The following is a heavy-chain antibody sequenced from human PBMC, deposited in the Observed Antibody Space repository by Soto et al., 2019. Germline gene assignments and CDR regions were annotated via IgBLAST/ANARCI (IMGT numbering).Heavy chain of an antibody. Sequence: LSLTCTVSGGSISSYYWSWIRQPPGKGLEWIGYIYYSGSTNYNPSLKSRVTISVDTSKNQFSLKLSSVTAADTAVYYCARDSRVVVAAYSLLGMDVWGQGTTVTVSS. CDR1: GGSISSYY. CDR3: ARDSRVVVAAYSLLGMDV. D-gene: IGHD2-15*01. V-gene: IGHV4-59*01. J-gene: IGHJ6*02. CDR2: IYYSGST.